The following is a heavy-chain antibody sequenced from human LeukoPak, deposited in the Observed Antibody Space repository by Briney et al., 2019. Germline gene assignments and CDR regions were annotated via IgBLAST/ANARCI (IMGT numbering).Heavy chain of an antibody. Sequence: SVKVSCKASGGTFSSYAISWVRQAPGQGLEWMGGIIPIFGTANYAQKFQGRVTITTDESTSTAYMELSSLRPEDTAVYYCAGALDSAFDIWGQGTMVTVSS. D-gene: IGHD3/OR15-3a*01. CDR3: AGALDSAFDI. V-gene: IGHV1-69*05. CDR2: IIPIFGTA. CDR1: GGTFSSYA. J-gene: IGHJ3*02.